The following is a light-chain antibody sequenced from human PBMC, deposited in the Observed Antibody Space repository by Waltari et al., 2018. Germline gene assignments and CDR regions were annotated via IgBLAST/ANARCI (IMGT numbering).Light chain of an antibody. CDR3: QQRRNWPLT. J-gene: IGKJ4*01. CDR1: QSVTNY. Sequence: DIVLTQSPAILSLSPGERASLSCRASQSVTNYLAWYQQKPVQAPRLLIYETSNRATGKPARFSGSGFATDFTITISSLEPDDFAVYYCQQRRNWPLTFGGGTKVEIK. CDR2: ETS. V-gene: IGKV3-11*01.